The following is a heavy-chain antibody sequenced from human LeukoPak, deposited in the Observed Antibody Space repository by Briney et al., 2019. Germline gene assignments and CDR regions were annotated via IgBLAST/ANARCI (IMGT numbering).Heavy chain of an antibody. CDR1: GYTLTELS. J-gene: IGHJ5*02. CDR2: IIPIFGTA. V-gene: IGHV1-69*05. CDR3: ARSVRGEETYYYDSSGYYYNWFDP. Sequence: ASVKVSCKVSGYTLTELSMHWVRQAPGQGLEWMGGIIPIFGTANYAQKFQGRVTITTDESTSTAYMELSSLRSEDTAVYYCARSVRGEETYYYDSSGYYYNWFDPWGQGTLVTVSS. D-gene: IGHD3-22*01.